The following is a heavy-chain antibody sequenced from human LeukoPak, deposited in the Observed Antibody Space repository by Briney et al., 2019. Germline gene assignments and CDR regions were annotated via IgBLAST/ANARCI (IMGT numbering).Heavy chain of an antibody. CDR1: GYSLSSGYY. Sequence: SETLSLTCTVSGYSLSSGYYWGWIRQPPGKGLKWIGSIYHSGSTYYNPSLKSRVTISVDTSKNQFSLKLSSVTAADTAVYYCARVTKTYYDFWSGYSAGAFDIWGQGTMVTVSS. D-gene: IGHD3-3*01. V-gene: IGHV4-38-2*02. CDR3: ARVTKTYYDFWSGYSAGAFDI. J-gene: IGHJ3*02. CDR2: IYHSGST.